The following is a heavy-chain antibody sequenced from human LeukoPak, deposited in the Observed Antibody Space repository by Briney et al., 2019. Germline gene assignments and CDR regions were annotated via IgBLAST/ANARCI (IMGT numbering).Heavy chain of an antibody. CDR3: AKGRSGSSGFIFDY. V-gene: IGHV3-30*02. CDR1: GFTFSSYG. J-gene: IGHJ4*02. D-gene: IGHD3-22*01. CDR2: IRYDGSNK. Sequence: GGSLRLSCAASGFTFSSYGMHWVRQAPGKGLEWVAFIRYDGSNKYYADSVKGRFTISRDNSKNTLYLQMNSLRAEDTAVYYCAKGRSGSSGFIFDYWGQGTLVTVSS.